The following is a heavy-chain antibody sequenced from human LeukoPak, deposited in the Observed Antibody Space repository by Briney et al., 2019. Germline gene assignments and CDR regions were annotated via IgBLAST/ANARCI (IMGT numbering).Heavy chain of an antibody. D-gene: IGHD3-10*01. CDR1: GYTFTSSY. V-gene: IGHV1-46*01. CDR3: ARDGAVSGTSDWYFDL. J-gene: IGHJ2*01. CDR2: INPSGGST. Sequence: ASVKVSCKASGYTFTSSYMHWVRQAPGQGLEWMGIINPSGGSTSYAQKFQGRVTMTRDTSTSTVYMELSSLRSEDTAVYYCARDGAVSGTSDWYFDLWGRGTLVTVSS.